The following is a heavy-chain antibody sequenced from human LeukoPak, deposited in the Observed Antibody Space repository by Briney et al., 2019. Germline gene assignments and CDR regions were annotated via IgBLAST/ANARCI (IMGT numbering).Heavy chain of an antibody. Sequence: ASVKVSCKASGYTFTSYDINWVRQATGQGLEWMGWMNPNSGNTGYAQKFQGRVTMTRNTSISTAYMELSSLRSEDTAVYYCARSQRIVVVAAKRYYFDYWGQGTLVTVCS. CDR2: MNPNSGNT. CDR3: ARSQRIVVVAAKRYYFDY. V-gene: IGHV1-8*01. J-gene: IGHJ4*02. CDR1: GYTFTSYD. D-gene: IGHD2-15*01.